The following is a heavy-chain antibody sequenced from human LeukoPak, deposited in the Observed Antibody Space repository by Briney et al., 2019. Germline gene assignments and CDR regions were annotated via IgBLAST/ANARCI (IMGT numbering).Heavy chain of an antibody. J-gene: IGHJ4*02. CDR2: INHSGST. V-gene: IGHV4-34*01. Sequence: PSETLSLTCAVYGGSFSGYYWSWIRQPPGKGLEWIGEINHSGSTNYNPSLKSRVTISVDTSKNQFSLKLSSVTAADTAVYYCARHRGSYSSSDFDYWGQGTLVTVSS. D-gene: IGHD6-6*01. CDR3: ARHRGSYSSSDFDY. CDR1: GGSFSGYY.